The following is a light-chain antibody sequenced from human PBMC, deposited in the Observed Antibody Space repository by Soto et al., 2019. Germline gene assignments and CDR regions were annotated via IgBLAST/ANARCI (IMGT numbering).Light chain of an antibody. V-gene: IGKV3-15*01. CDR1: QSLGGN. Sequence: EIVMTQSPATLAVSAGYTDTLSCRAIQSLGGNLAWYQQKPGQGPRLLIFRASSRATGVPARFSASGSGTEFTLTISGLQSDDFATYYCQQYKDHVWTCGQGTKGDIK. CDR3: QQYKDHVWT. J-gene: IGKJ1*01. CDR2: RAS.